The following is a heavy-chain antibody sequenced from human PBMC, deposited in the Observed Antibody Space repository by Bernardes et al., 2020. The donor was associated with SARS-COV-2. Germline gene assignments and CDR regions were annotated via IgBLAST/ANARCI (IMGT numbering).Heavy chain of an antibody. V-gene: IGHV3-53*01. J-gene: IGHJ6*02. CDR3: ARGDLNFGSGYSYGMDV. D-gene: IGHD3-3*01. CDR2: IFSGGAT. CDR1: GFTVRSKY. Sequence: GGSLRLSCAASGFTVRSKYMSWVRQAPGKGLEWVSLIFSGGATYYAASVMGRFTISRDFSKNTLYLQMNSLRAEDTAVYYCARGDLNFGSGYSYGMDVWGHGITVTVSS.